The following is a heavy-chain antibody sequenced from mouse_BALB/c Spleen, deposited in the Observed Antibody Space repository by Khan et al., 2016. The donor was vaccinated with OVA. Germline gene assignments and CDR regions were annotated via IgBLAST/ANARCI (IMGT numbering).Heavy chain of an antibody. CDR1: GYTFSSYY. J-gene: IGHJ3*01. Sequence: QVQLQQSGAELVKPGTSVKLSCKASGYTFSSYYMYWVKQRPGQGLEWIGGINPNNGGPNFNEKFKAKATLTVDKSSSTAYMHLSSLTSEDSAVYYCTRSEYGNPFAYWGRGTLVTVST. CDR2: INPNNGGP. V-gene: IGHV1S81*02. D-gene: IGHD2-10*02. CDR3: TRSEYGNPFAY.